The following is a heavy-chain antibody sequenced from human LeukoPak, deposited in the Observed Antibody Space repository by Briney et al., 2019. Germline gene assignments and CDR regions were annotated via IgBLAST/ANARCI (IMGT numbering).Heavy chain of an antibody. V-gene: IGHV3-9*01. CDR1: GFTFDDYA. J-gene: IGHJ4*02. Sequence: GGSLRLSCAASGFTFDDYAMHWVRQAPGKGLEWVSGISWNSGSIGYADSVKGRFTISRDNAKNSLYLQMNSLKAEDTALYYCAKGSMGAPRVFDYWGQGTLVTVSS. D-gene: IGHD1-26*01. CDR2: ISWNSGSI. CDR3: AKGSMGAPRVFDY.